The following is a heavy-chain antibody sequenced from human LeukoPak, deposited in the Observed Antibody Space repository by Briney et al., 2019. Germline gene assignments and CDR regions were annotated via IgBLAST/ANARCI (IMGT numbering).Heavy chain of an antibody. Sequence: GGSLRLSCAASGFTFNTFNMNWVRQAPGKGLEWVSSITSGGDYIYYADSVKGRFTTSRDNAKNSLSLQLNSLRVEDTAVYYCARTPKVSQYGMDVWGQGTTVTVSS. D-gene: IGHD2-15*01. CDR2: ITSGGDYI. J-gene: IGHJ6*02. CDR1: GFTFNTFN. CDR3: ARTPKVSQYGMDV. V-gene: IGHV3-21*01.